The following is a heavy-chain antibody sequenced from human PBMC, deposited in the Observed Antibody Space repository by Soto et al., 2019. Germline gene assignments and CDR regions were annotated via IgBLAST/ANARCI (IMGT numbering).Heavy chain of an antibody. D-gene: IGHD3-10*01. CDR2: ICHTGSN. CDR1: GYSITSGYY. V-gene: IGHV4-38-2*01. Sequence: SPPLSLTCDVPGYSITSGYYSRWIRLPPGKGLAWTGSICHTGSNYYNPSLKSRVNISVDTSKNQSSLKLSSVTAADTAVYYCARAGSSPTWTEDYHGMDVWGQRNTVA. J-gene: IGHJ6*02. CDR3: ARAGSSPTWTEDYHGMDV.